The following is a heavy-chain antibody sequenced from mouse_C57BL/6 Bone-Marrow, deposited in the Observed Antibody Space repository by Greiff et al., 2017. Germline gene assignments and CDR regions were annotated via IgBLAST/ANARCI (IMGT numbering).Heavy chain of an antibody. CDR1: GYAFSSSW. CDR2: IYPGDGDT. J-gene: IGHJ2*01. V-gene: IGHV1-82*01. D-gene: IGHD1-1*01. CDR3: AAVLITTEVGDFGY. Sequence: VQLQQSGPELVKPGASVKISCKASGYAFSSSWMHWVKQRPGKGLEWIGGIYPGDGDTNYNGKFKGKATLTADTSSSTAYMQLSSLTSEDSAVYFCAAVLITTEVGDFGYWGQGTALTVSA.